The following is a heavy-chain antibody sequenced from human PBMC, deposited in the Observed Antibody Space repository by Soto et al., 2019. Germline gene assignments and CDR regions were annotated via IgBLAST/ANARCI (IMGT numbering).Heavy chain of an antibody. J-gene: IGHJ6*03. CDR2: ISAYNGNT. CDR3: ARADVCKVVPAAMCYYYYSMDV. V-gene: IGHV1-18*01. Sequence: QVQLVQSGAEVKKPGASVKVSCKASGYTFTSYGISWVRQAPGQGLEWMGWISAYNGNTNYAQKLQGRVTMTTDTSTSTAYMELRSLTSDDTAVYYCARADVCKVVPAAMCYYYYSMDVWGKGTTVTVSS. CDR1: GYTFTSYG. D-gene: IGHD2-2*01.